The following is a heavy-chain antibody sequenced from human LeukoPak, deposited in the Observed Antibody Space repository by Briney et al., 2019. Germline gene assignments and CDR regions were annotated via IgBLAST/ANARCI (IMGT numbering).Heavy chain of an antibody. V-gene: IGHV4-4*09. Sequence: KPSETLSLTCTVSGGPISSYYWSWIRQPPGEGLEWMGYIYTSGSTKYNPSLKSRVTISEGTSKNQFSLKLTSVTAADTAVYYCARLNYAHFDYWGQGTLVTVSS. CDR1: GGPISSYY. CDR3: ARLNYAHFDY. D-gene: IGHD3-16*01. CDR2: IYTSGST. J-gene: IGHJ4*02.